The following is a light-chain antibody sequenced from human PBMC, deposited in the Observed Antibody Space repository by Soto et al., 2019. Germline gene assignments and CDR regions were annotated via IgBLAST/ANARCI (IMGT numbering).Light chain of an antibody. Sequence: QSVLTQPPSASGSPGQSVTSSCTGTSSDVGGYNCVSWYQQHPGKAPQLMIYEVTKRPSGVPDRFSGSKSGNTASLTVSGLQAEDEADYYCSSYAGSNTVLFGGGTNLTVL. J-gene: IGLJ2*01. V-gene: IGLV2-8*01. CDR1: SSDVGGYNC. CDR2: EVT. CDR3: SSYAGSNTVL.